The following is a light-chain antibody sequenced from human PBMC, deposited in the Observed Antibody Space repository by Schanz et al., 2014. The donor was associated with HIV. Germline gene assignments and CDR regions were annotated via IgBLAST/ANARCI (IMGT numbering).Light chain of an antibody. J-gene: IGLJ7*01. Sequence: QSALTQPPSASGSPGQSVTISCTGTSTDVGGYNYVSWYQHHPGEAPKLIIYEVTKRPSGVPDRFSGSKSGRTASLTVSGLQAEDEADYYCQSYDSSLRGSVFGGGTQLTVL. CDR2: EVT. V-gene: IGLV2-8*01. CDR3: QSYDSSLRGSV. CDR1: STDVGGYNY.